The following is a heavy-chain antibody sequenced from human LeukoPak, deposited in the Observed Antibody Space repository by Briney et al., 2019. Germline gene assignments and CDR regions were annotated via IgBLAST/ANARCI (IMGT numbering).Heavy chain of an antibody. V-gene: IGHV4-34*01. CDR1: GGSISSYY. CDR3: ARRMGITFDY. CDR2: INHSGST. J-gene: IGHJ4*02. Sequence: SETLSLTCTVSGGSISSYYWSWIRQPPGKGLEWIGEINHSGSTNYNPSLKSRVTISVDTSKNQFSLKLSSVTAADTAVYYCARRMGITFDYWGQGTLVTVSS. D-gene: IGHD7-27*01.